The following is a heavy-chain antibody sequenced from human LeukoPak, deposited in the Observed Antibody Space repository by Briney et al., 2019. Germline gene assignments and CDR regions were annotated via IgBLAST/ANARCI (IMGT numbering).Heavy chain of an antibody. V-gene: IGHV1-8*01. D-gene: IGHD6-13*01. CDR3: VRDGEGAGISVNYWFDP. CDR2: MNPNNGNT. Sequence: ASVKVSCKASGFTFTGYDINWVRQASGQGLEWMGWMNPNNGNTGYAQKFQGRVTMTRDTSISTAYMELRGLRSEDTAVYYCVRDGEGAGISVNYWFDPWGQGTLVTVSS. CDR1: GFTFTGYD. J-gene: IGHJ5*02.